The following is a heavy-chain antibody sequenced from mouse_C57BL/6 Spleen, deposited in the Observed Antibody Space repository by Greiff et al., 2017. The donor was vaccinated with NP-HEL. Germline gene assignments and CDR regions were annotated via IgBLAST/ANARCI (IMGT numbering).Heavy chain of an antibody. CDR1: GYSITSGYY. CDR2: ISYDGSN. D-gene: IGHD2-5*01. J-gene: IGHJ3*01. CDR3: ARGVAYYSNYVAY. Sequence: EVQRVESGPGLVKPSQSLSLTCSVTGYSITSGYYWNWIRQFPGNKLEWMGYISYDGSNNYNPSLKNRISITRDTSKNQFFLKLNSVTTEDTATYYCARGVAYYSNYVAYWGQGTLVTVSA. V-gene: IGHV3-6*01.